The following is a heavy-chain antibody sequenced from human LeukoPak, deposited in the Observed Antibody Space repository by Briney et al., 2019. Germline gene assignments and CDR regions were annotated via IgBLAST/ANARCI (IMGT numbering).Heavy chain of an antibody. CDR2: IYPGDSDT. D-gene: IGHD1-26*01. V-gene: IGHV5-51*01. Sequence: GGSLEISFQGSGCRFTSYWIGWVRQMPGKGLEGMGIIYPGDSDTRYSPSFQGQVTISADKSIRTAYLQWSSLKASDTAMYYCARQSGATTDYFDYWGQGTLVTVSS. CDR3: ARQSGATTDYFDY. J-gene: IGHJ4*02. CDR1: GCRFTSYW.